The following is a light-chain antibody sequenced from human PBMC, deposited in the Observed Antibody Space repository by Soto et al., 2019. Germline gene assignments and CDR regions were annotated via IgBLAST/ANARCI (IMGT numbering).Light chain of an antibody. J-gene: IGLJ1*01. CDR3: QSYDSSLSCV. Sequence: VLTQPPSVSGAPGQRVTISCTGSRSNIGAGYDVHWYQQLPGTAPKLLIYGNSNRPSGVPDRFSGSKSGTSASLAITGLQAEDEADYYCQSYDSSLSCVFGTGTKLTVL. CDR2: GNS. CDR1: RSNIGAGYD. V-gene: IGLV1-40*01.